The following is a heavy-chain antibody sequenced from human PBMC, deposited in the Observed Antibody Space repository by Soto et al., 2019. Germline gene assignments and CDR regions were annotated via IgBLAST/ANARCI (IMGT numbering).Heavy chain of an antibody. CDR2: ISAYNGNT. D-gene: IGHD5-18*01. Sequence: QVQLVQSGAEVKKPGASVKVSCKASGYTFTSYSISWVRQAPGQGLEGMGWISAYNGNTYHARKLQGRVTMTTDTPTRTAYMELRSLRSDATAVYYCARDVGYGLIDSWRQGTLVTVSS. CDR3: ARDVGYGLIDS. J-gene: IGHJ4*02. V-gene: IGHV1-18*01. CDR1: GYTFTSYS.